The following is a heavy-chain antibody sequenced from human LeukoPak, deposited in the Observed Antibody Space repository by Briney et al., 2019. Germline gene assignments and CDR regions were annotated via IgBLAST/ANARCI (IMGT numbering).Heavy chain of an antibody. CDR2: ISHIGST. CDR1: AGSISTYY. D-gene: IGHD3-10*01. J-gene: IGHJ3*02. Sequence: SETLFLTCTVSAGSISTYYWSWIRQPPGEGLEWIGYISHIGSTNYNPSLKSRVTVSVDTSKNQFSLKLSSLTAADTAVYYCARGTSMLRGVRDDALDIWGQGTMVTVSS. CDR3: ARGTSMLRGVRDDALDI. V-gene: IGHV4-59*01.